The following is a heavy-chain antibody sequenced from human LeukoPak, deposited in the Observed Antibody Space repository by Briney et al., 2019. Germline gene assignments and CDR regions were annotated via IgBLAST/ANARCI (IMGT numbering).Heavy chain of an antibody. J-gene: IGHJ3*02. CDR1: GFTFSSYS. D-gene: IGHD1-1*01. CDR3: ARVERAAHAFDI. Sequence: PGGSLRLSCAASGFTFSSYSMNWVRQAPGKGLEWVSSISSSSSYIYYADSVKGRFTISRDNAKNSLYLQMNSLRAEDTAVYYCARVERAAHAFDIWGQGTVVTVSS. V-gene: IGHV3-21*01. CDR2: ISSSSSYI.